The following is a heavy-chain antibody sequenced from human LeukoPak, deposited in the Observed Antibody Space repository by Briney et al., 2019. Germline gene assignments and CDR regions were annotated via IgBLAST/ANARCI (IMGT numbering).Heavy chain of an antibody. CDR3: ARRKNSAWSTDAFDI. V-gene: IGHV4-59*08. CDR1: GGSINSYY. CDR2: IYYGGST. Sequence: PSETLSLTCTVSGGSINSYYWSWIRQPPGKGLEWVEYIYYGGSTSYNPSLKSRVTISVDTSKSQFSLKLNSVTAADTAVYYCARRKNSAWSTDAFDIWGQGTMVTVSS. D-gene: IGHD6-19*01. J-gene: IGHJ3*02.